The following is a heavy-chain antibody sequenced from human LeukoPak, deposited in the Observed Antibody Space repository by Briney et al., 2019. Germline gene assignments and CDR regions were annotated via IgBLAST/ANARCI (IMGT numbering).Heavy chain of an antibody. D-gene: IGHD2-15*01. CDR1: GFTFSSYS. V-gene: IGHV3-21*01. CDR3: ARGSELGYCSGGSCYFEY. CDR2: ISSSSSYI. Sequence: PGGSLRLSCAASGFTFSSYSMNWVRQAPRKGLEWVSIISSSSSYIYYADSVKGRFTISRDNAKNSLYLQMNSLRAEDTAVYYCARGSELGYCSGGSCYFEYWGQGTLVTVSS. J-gene: IGHJ4*02.